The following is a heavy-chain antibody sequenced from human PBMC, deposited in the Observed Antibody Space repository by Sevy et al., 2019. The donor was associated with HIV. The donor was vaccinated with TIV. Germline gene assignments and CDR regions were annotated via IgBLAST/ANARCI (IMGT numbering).Heavy chain of an antibody. CDR2: ISGSGGST. CDR3: AKGDCSGGSCPIDS. Sequence: GGSLRLSCTVSGFSFSNYAMTWVRQAPGKGLEYVSGISGSGGSTYYADSVKGRFTIPRDNSENTLHLQMNSLGAEDTAVYYCAKGDCSGGSCPIDSWGQGTLVTVSS. D-gene: IGHD2-15*01. V-gene: IGHV3-23*01. J-gene: IGHJ4*02. CDR1: GFSFSNYA.